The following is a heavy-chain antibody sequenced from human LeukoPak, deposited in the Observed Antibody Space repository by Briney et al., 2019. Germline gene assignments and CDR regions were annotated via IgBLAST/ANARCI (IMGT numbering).Heavy chain of an antibody. Sequence: YPSETLSLTCTVSGGSISSGGYYWSWIRQPAGKGLEYIGRIYSTGSTNYNPSLRSRVTISVDTSKNQFSLKLSSVTAADTAMYYCARDNEVAARSFDYWGQGTLVTVSS. V-gene: IGHV4-61*02. CDR2: IYSTGST. D-gene: IGHD6-6*01. J-gene: IGHJ4*02. CDR3: ARDNEVAARSFDY. CDR1: GGSISSGGYY.